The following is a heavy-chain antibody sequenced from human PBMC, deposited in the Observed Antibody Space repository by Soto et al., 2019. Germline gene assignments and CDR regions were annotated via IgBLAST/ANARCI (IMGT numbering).Heavy chain of an antibody. CDR3: ARGGSSSSGGAFDI. Sequence: SVKVSCKASGYTFTGYYMHWVRQAPGQGLGWMGGIIPIFGTANYAQKFQGRVTITADESTSTAYMELSSLRSEDTAVYYCARGGSSSSGGAFDIWGQGTMVTVSS. J-gene: IGHJ3*02. D-gene: IGHD6-6*01. CDR1: GYTFTGYY. CDR2: IIPIFGTA. V-gene: IGHV1-69*13.